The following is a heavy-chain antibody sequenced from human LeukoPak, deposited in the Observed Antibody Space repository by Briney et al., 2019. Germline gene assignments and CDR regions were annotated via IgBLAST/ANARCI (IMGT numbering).Heavy chain of an antibody. V-gene: IGHV3-74*01. CDR1: GFTFSNYW. Sequence: PGGSLRLSCTASGFTFSNYWMHWVRQAPGEGLMWVSRIDGDGSGTNYADSVKGRFTISRDNAKNTLYLQMNSLRVEDTAIYYCARDQRGLPHYFDPWGQGTLVTVSS. CDR3: ARDQRGLPHYFDP. CDR2: IDGDGSGT. J-gene: IGHJ5*02. D-gene: IGHD1-1*01.